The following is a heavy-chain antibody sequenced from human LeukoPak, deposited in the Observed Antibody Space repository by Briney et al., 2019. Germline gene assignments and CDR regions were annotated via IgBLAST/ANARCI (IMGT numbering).Heavy chain of an antibody. V-gene: IGHV3-74*01. CDR2: SNSDGSSI. CDR1: GFTISDYW. Sequence: GGSLRLSCAASGFTISDYWMHWVRQAPGKGLVWVSRSNSDGSSISYADSVKGRFTISRDIAKNTLYLQMNSLRDEDTGMYYCARDWSFDYWGQGTLVTVSS. J-gene: IGHJ4*02. CDR3: ARDWSFDY. D-gene: IGHD2-8*02.